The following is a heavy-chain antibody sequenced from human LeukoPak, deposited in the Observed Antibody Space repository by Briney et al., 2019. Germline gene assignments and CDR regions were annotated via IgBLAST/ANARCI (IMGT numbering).Heavy chain of an antibody. V-gene: IGHV4-39*07. CDR3: ARDRSPPYYYDTSGIDY. CDR2: ISYSGST. D-gene: IGHD3-22*01. CDR1: GGSISSSSYY. J-gene: IGHJ4*02. Sequence: SETLSLTCTVSGGSISSSSYYWDWIRQPPGKGLEWIGSISYSGSTYYNPSLKSRVTISVDTSKNQFSLKLSSVTAADTAVYYCARDRSPPYYYDTSGIDYWGQGTLVTVSS.